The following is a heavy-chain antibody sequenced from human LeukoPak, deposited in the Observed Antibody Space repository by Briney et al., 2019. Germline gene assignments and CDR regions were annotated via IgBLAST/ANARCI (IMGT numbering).Heavy chain of an antibody. CDR1: GFTLNGYW. Sequence: PGGSLRLSCAASGFTLNGYWMSWVRQAPGKGLEWVANINQGGSDTYYVDSVKGRFTISTDNAKNSLYLQMNSLRVEDTAIYYCARDLFSGSYNGEDYWGQGTLVTVPS. D-gene: IGHD3-10*01. CDR3: ARDLFSGSYNGEDY. V-gene: IGHV3-7*01. J-gene: IGHJ4*02. CDR2: INQGGSDT.